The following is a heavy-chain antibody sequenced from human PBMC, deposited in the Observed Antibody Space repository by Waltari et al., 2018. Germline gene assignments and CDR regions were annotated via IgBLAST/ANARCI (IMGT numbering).Heavy chain of an antibody. J-gene: IGHJ4*02. D-gene: IGHD5-12*01. CDR3: ARDPGGGFDY. CDR2: ISSSRSYI. Sequence: EVQLVESGGGLVKPGGSLRLSCAASGFTFSSYSMNWVRQAPGKGLEWVSSISSSRSYIYYADSVKGRFTISRDNAKNSLYLQMNSLRAEDTAVYYCARDPGGGFDYWGQGTLVTVSS. V-gene: IGHV3-21*01. CDR1: GFTFSSYS.